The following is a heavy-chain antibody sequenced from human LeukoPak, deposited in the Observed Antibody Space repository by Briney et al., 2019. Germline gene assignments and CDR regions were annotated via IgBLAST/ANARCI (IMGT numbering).Heavy chain of an antibody. D-gene: IGHD2-2*01. CDR3: ATLGYCSSTSCSDYYYYYYMDV. Sequence: SVKVSCKASGGTFSSYAISWVRQAPGQGLEWMGGIIPIFGTANYAQKFQGRVTITTGESTSTAYMELSSLRSEDTAVYYCATLGYCSSTSCSDYYYYYYMDVWGKGTTVTVSS. V-gene: IGHV1-69*05. CDR2: IIPIFGTA. J-gene: IGHJ6*03. CDR1: GGTFSSYA.